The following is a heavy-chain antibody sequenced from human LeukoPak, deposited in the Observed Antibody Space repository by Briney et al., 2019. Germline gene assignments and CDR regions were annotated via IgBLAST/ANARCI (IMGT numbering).Heavy chain of an antibody. J-gene: IGHJ4*02. Sequence: SETLSLTCTVSGGSISSGGYYWSWVRQHPGKGLEWIGFIYYSGSTYYNPSLKSRITISLDTSKNQFSLKLSSVTAADTAVYYCARVPWGDYGDYRDYWGQGTLVTVSS. D-gene: IGHD4-17*01. CDR3: ARVPWGDYGDYRDY. V-gene: IGHV4-31*03. CDR1: GGSISSGGYY. CDR2: IYYSGST.